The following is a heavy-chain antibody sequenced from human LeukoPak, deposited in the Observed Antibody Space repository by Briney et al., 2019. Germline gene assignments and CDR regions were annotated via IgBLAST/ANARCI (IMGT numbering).Heavy chain of an antibody. J-gene: IGHJ4*02. CDR2: ISSSGSTI. D-gene: IGHD3-10*01. V-gene: IGHV3-11*04. CDR3: AGDDGSGSSFPEPPVDF. Sequence: PGGSLRLSCAASGFTFSDYYMSWIRQAPGKGLEWVSYISSSGSTIYYADSVKGRFTISRDNSKNTLYLQMNSLRAGDTAVYYCAGDDGSGSSFPEPPVDFWGQGTLVTVSS. CDR1: GFTFSDYY.